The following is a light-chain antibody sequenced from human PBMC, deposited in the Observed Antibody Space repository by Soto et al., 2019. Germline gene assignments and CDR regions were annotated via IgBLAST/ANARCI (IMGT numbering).Light chain of an antibody. CDR1: QSISSY. Sequence: DIPMTQSPSSLSASVGDRVTITCRASQSISSYLNWYQQKPGKAPKLLIHAASTLQSGVPSRFSGSGSGTDFTLTISSLQPEDFATYYCQQAYTTPPLVFGGGTKVEI. CDR3: QQAYTTPPLV. CDR2: AAS. V-gene: IGKV1-39*01. J-gene: IGKJ4*01.